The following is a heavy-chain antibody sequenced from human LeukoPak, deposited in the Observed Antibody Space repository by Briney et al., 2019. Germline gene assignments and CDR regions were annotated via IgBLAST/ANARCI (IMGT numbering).Heavy chain of an antibody. CDR1: GFTFGNSW. CDR3: TREGLPVYNKYGMDV. CDR2: ISESASAT. Sequence: PGGSLRLSCAASGFTFGNSWMTWVRQAPGKGLEWLSCISESASATYHADSVKGRFTISRDNAKNSLYLQMNNLRAEDTAVYYCTREGLPVYNKYGMDVWGQGTTVTVFS. J-gene: IGHJ6*02. V-gene: IGHV3-11*01.